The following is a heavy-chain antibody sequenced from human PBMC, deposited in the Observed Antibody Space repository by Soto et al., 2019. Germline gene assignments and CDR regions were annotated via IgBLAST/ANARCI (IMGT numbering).Heavy chain of an antibody. Sequence: EVHLVESGGGLVQPGGSLRLSCAAAGFSFRKYDMIWVRQAPGKGLEWVSYISKNGTTKYYGDSVRGRFQISRDNTHNSLYLLINTAAAEDTAIYYCARVAFGVVINSWFDTWCQGTLVTVSS. J-gene: IGHJ5*02. CDR2: ISKNGTTK. CDR1: GFSFRKYD. D-gene: IGHD3-3*01. CDR3: ARVAFGVVINSWFDT. V-gene: IGHV3-48*03.